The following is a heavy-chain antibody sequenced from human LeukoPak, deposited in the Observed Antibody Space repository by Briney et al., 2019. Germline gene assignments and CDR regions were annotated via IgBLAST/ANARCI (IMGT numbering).Heavy chain of an antibody. Sequence: SETLSLTCGVSGASLTGYYWSWIRQPPGKGLECIGEINHSGSTKYNPSLESRVSISLDTSKNHFSLRLSSVTAADTAVYYCARRVAFDIWGQGTMVTVSS. CDR1: GASLTGYY. V-gene: IGHV4-34*01. CDR2: INHSGST. CDR3: ARRVAFDI. J-gene: IGHJ3*02.